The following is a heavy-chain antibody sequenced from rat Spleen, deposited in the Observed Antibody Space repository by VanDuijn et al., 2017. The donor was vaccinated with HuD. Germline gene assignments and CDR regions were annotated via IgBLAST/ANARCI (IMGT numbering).Heavy chain of an antibody. CDR3: TRDPPGSSGVMDV. CDR2: MWYDGDT. CDR1: GFSLTSNS. D-gene: IGHD5-1*01. Sequence: QVQLKESGPGLVQPSATLSLTCTVSGFSLTSNSVSWVRQPSGKGPEWMGRMWYDGDTAYNSVLKSRLSISRDTSKNQVFLKMSSLQTDDTGTYYCTRDPPGSSGVMDVWGQGASVTVSS. J-gene: IGHJ4*01. V-gene: IGHV2-63*01.